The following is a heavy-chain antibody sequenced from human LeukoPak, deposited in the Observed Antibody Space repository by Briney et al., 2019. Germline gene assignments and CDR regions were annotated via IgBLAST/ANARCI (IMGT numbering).Heavy chain of an antibody. D-gene: IGHD3-10*01. Sequence: PGGSLRLSCAASGFTFSSYEMNWVRQAPGKGLEWVSYISSSGSTIYYADSVKGRFTIYRDNAKNSLYLQMNSLRAEDTAVYYCARGAVVWFGELLGDYWGQGTLVTVSS. V-gene: IGHV3-48*03. CDR2: ISSSGSTI. CDR1: GFTFSSYE. CDR3: ARGAVVWFGELLGDY. J-gene: IGHJ4*02.